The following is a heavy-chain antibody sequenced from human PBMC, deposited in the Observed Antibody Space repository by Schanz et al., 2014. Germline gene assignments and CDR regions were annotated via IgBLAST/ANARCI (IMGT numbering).Heavy chain of an antibody. V-gene: IGHV3-66*01. CDR1: GFSVSSNF. CDR3: AKRCSSTSCSHGAFDI. CDR2: IYSGGDT. Sequence: EVQLLESGGGLVQPGGSLRLSCAASGFSVSSNFMTWVRQAPGKGLEWVSLIYSGGDTNYAGSVKGRFTISRDGSKNTLYLQMNSLRDEDTAMYYCAKRCSSTSCSHGAFDIWGQGTMVTVSS. J-gene: IGHJ3*02. D-gene: IGHD2-2*01.